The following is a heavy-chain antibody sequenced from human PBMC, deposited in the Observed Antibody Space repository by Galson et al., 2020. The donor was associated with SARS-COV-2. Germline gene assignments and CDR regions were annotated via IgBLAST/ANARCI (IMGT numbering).Heavy chain of an antibody. J-gene: IGHJ4*02. CDR3: AKDGSYYDILTGYDY. V-gene: IGHV3-23*01. D-gene: IGHD3-9*01. CDR2: ISGSGGSP. CDR1: GFTFRSYA. Sequence: GESLKLSCAASGFTFRSYAMSWVRQAPGKGLEWVSAISGSGGSPYYADSVKCRFTISRDNPKNTLYLQMNSLRAEDTAVYYCAKDGSYYDILTGYDYWGQGTLVTVSS.